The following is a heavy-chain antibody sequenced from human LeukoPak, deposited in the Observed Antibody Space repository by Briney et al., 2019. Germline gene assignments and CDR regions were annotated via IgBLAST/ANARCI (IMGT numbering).Heavy chain of an antibody. D-gene: IGHD3-3*02. J-gene: IGHJ3*02. CDR1: GFTFSIYA. CDR3: AKIRAPAYDI. CDR2: ISGSGGST. Sequence: GGSLRLSCAASGFTFSIYAMTWVRQAPGKWLEWVSGISGSGGSTYYADSVKGRFTISRDNSKNTLYLQMNSLRAEDTAVYYCAKIRAPAYDIWGQGTMVTVSS. V-gene: IGHV3-23*01.